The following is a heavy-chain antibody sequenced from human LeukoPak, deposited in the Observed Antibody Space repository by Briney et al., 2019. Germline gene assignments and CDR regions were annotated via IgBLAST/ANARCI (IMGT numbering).Heavy chain of an antibody. V-gene: IGHV3-7*01. D-gene: IGHD4-17*01. J-gene: IGHJ3*02. CDR1: GLPVSNHW. CDR2: INQDESEK. CDR3: AREGYGDYHS. Sequence: KRGGSLRLSCAVSGLPVSNHWMTSVRQAPGKGLERVANINQDESEKSYVDSVKGRYSMSRDNAKSSLYLHMNSLRVGDRVMYFCAREGYGDYHSWGERTILGVSS.